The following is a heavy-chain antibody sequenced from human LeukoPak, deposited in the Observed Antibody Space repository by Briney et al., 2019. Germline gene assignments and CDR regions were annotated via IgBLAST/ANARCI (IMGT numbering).Heavy chain of an antibody. J-gene: IGHJ3*02. Sequence: GGSLRLSCAASGFTFSSYAMHWVRQAPGKGLEWVAVISYDGSNKYYADSVKGRFTISRDNSKNTLYLQMNSLRDEDTAVYYCARDDYGDDAAFDIWGQGTMVTVSS. CDR1: GFTFSSYA. CDR3: ARDDYGDDAAFDI. V-gene: IGHV3-30-3*01. CDR2: ISYDGSNK. D-gene: IGHD4-17*01.